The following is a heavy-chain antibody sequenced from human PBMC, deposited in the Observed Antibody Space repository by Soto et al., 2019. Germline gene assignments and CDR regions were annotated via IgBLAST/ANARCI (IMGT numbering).Heavy chain of an antibody. J-gene: IGHJ4*02. D-gene: IGHD2-15*01. CDR2: IYYSGST. Sequence: SETLSLTCTVSGDSISSYYWSWSRQPPGKGLEWIGYIYYSGSTNYNPSLKSRVTISVDTSKNQFSLKLSSVTAADTAVYYCARGREYCSGGSCYSVFIYFDYWGQGTLVXVSS. CDR1: GDSISSYY. CDR3: ARGREYCSGGSCYSVFIYFDY. V-gene: IGHV4-59*01.